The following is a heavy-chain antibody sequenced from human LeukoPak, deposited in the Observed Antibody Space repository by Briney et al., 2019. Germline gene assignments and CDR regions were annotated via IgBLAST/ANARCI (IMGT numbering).Heavy chain of an antibody. Sequence: GGSLRLSCAASGFTFSSYRMHWVRQTPGEGLVWVSRINRDGSTTNYADSVKGRFTISRDNSNNTLYLQMNSLRGEDTAVYYCAREGAVAGLGKFDYWGQGTLVTVSS. CDR1: GFTFSSYR. CDR3: AREGAVAGLGKFDY. V-gene: IGHV3-74*01. D-gene: IGHD6-19*01. J-gene: IGHJ4*02. CDR2: INRDGSTT.